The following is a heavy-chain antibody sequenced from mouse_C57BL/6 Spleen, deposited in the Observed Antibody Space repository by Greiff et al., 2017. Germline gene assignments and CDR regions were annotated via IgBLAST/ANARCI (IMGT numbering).Heavy chain of an antibody. V-gene: IGHV1-15*01. D-gene: IGHD1-1*01. Sequence: VQLQQSGAELVRPGASVTLSCKASGYTFTDYEMHWVKQTPVHGLEWIGAIDPETGGTAYNQKFKGKAILTAAKSSSTAYMELRSLTSEDSAVYYCTRRGYYYGSSYWYFDVWGTGTTVTVSS. CDR2: IDPETGGT. J-gene: IGHJ1*03. CDR3: TRRGYYYGSSYWYFDV. CDR1: GYTFTDYE.